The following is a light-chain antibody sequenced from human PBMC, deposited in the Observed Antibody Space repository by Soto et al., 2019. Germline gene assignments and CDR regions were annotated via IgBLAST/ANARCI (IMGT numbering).Light chain of an antibody. CDR3: SSYSSSSTHVV. CDR1: SSDVGDFNY. V-gene: IGLV2-14*03. CDR2: DVT. Sequence: QSALTQPASVSGSPGRSVTISCTGSSSDVGDFNYVSWYQHLPGRAPKLIIYDVTNRPPGISYRFSASKSGRTASLTISGLQDEDEADYYCSSYSSSSTHVVFGGGTKLTVL. J-gene: IGLJ2*01.